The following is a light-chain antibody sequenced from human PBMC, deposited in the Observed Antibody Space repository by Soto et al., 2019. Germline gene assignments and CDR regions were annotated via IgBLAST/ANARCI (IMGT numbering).Light chain of an antibody. V-gene: IGLV2-14*01. CDR1: NSDIGHYDH. CDR2: EVD. Sequence: QSALTQPASVSGSPGQSITISCTGTNSDIGHYDHVSWYQQYPGKAPELIIYEVDNRSSGVSNRFSASKSGNTASLAISGLQAEDEADYYCSSYTSTNIVIFGGGTKLTVL. J-gene: IGLJ2*01. CDR3: SSYTSTNIVI.